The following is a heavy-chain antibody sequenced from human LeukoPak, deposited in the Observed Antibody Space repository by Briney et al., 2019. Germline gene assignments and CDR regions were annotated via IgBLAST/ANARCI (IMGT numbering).Heavy chain of an antibody. CDR2: ISGNGRDT. V-gene: IGHV3-23*01. CDR3: ARAAAVCSSTSCYGHY. Sequence: GGSLRLSCAASGFTFSSYGMHWVRQAPGKGLGWVSAISGNGRDTYYTDSVKGRFTISRDNSKNTLYLQMHSLRAEDTAIYYCARAAAVCSSTSCYGHYWGQGTLVTVSS. CDR1: GFTFSSYG. D-gene: IGHD2-2*01. J-gene: IGHJ4*02.